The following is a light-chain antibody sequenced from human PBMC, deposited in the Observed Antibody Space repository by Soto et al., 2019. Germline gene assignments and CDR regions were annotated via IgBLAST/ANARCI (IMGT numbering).Light chain of an antibody. CDR3: QQYGSSLIT. CDR1: QSISSTL. Sequence: EIALTQSPGTLSLSPGERAAISGRASQSISSTLLAWYQQKTGQAPRLLIYSSSIRATGIPDRFGGSGSGTDFTLTISSLEPEDFAVYYCQQYGSSLITFGQGTRLE. CDR2: SSS. J-gene: IGKJ5*01. V-gene: IGKV3-20*01.